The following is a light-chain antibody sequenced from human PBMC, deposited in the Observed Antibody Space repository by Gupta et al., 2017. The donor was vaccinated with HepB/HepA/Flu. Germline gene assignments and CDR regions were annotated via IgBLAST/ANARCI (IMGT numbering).Light chain of an antibody. Sequence: DIQMTQSPSSLSVSVGDTVTITCRASQPISRFLNWYQMKPGRAPNLLIYAASALHIGVPSRFTGGGFGTNFSLTITGLHPEDFGSYFCQQTFMDSKLTFGGGTNV. V-gene: IGKV1-39*01. CDR1: QPISRF. J-gene: IGKJ4*01. CDR3: QQTFMDSKLT. CDR2: AAS.